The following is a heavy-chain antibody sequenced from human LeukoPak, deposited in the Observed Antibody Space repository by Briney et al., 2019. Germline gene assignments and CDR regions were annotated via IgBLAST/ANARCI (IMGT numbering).Heavy chain of an antibody. J-gene: IGHJ4*02. V-gene: IGHV4-30-2*01. Sequence: SETLSLTCTVSGGSISSSSYYWGWIRQPPGKGLEWIGYIYHSGSTYYNPSLKGRVTISVDRSKNQFSLKLSSVTAADTAVYYCARVGATNFDYWGQGTLVTVSS. CDR3: ARVGATNFDY. CDR2: IYHSGST. CDR1: GGSISSSSYY. D-gene: IGHD1-26*01.